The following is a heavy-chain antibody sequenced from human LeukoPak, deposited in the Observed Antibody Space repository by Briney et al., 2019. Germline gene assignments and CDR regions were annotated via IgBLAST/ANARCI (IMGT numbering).Heavy chain of an antibody. V-gene: IGHV4-39*01. D-gene: IGHD1-26*01. J-gene: IGHJ5*02. CDR1: GGSISSSGYY. CDR3: ARHEYSGSYYRLSWFDP. Sequence: SETLSLTCTVSGGSISSSGYYWGWIRQPPGKGLEWIASIYYSGSTYYNPSLKSRVTISVDTSKNQLSLKLSSLTAADTAVYYCARHEYSGSYYRLSWFDPWGQGTLVTVSS. CDR2: IYYSGST.